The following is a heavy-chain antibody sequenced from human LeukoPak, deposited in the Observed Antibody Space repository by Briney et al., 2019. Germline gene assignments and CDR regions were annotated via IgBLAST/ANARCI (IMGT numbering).Heavy chain of an antibody. D-gene: IGHD6-13*01. V-gene: IGHV1-2*02. CDR2: INPNSGDT. CDR3: AKSAQYSSAWFTGSFDY. Sequence: ASVKVSCKASGYTFSGYYMHWVRQAPGQGLQWVGWINPNSGDTHYAQMFQGRVTMTRDTSINTAYMELRRVRSDDTAVYYCAKSAQYSSAWFTGSFDYWGQGTLVTVSS. J-gene: IGHJ4*02. CDR1: GYTFSGYY.